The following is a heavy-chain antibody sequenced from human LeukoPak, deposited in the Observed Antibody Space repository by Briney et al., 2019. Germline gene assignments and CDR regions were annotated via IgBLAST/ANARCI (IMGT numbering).Heavy chain of an antibody. J-gene: IGHJ3*02. CDR2: IYTSGST. V-gene: IGHV4-4*07. D-gene: IGHD3-10*01. CDR1: GGSISSYY. Sequence: SETLSLTCTVSGGSISSYYWSRIRQPAGKGLEWIGRIYTSGSTNYNPSLKSRVTISVDTSKNQFSLKLSSVTAADTAVYYCAYRELLGTFDIWGQGTMVTVSS. CDR3: AYRELLGTFDI.